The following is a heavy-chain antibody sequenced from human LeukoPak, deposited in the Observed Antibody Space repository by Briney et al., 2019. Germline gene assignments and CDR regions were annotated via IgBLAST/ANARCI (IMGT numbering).Heavy chain of an antibody. Sequence: ASVKVSCEASGYTGSSYSVSWVRQAPGQGLEWMGWIGAYNGNTNYAQNLQGRVAMTTDTSTSTAYMELRSLRSDDTAVYYCAREANWDDYWGQGTLVTVSS. D-gene: IGHD7-27*01. V-gene: IGHV1-18*01. J-gene: IGHJ4*02. CDR1: GYTGSSYS. CDR2: IGAYNGNT. CDR3: AREANWDDY.